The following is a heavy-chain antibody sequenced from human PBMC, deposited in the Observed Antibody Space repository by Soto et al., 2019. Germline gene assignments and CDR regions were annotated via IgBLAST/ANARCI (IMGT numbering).Heavy chain of an antibody. V-gene: IGHV3-33*01. CDR1: GFTFSSYG. J-gene: IGHJ4*02. D-gene: IGHD1-26*01. CDR3: ARDLDSGSSYYFDY. CDR2: IWYDGSNK. Sequence: LRLSFAASGFTFSSYGMHWVRQAPGKGLEWVAVIWYDGSNKYYADSVKGRFTISRDNSKNTLYLQMNSLRAEDTAVYYCARDLDSGSSYYFDYWGQGTLVTVSS.